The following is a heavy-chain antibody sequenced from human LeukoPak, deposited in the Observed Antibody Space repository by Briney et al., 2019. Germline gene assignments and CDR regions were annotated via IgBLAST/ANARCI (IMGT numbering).Heavy chain of an antibody. D-gene: IGHD6-6*01. V-gene: IGHV1-69*06. CDR2: IIPIFGTA. Sequence: SVKVSCKASGGTFSSYAISWVRQAPGQGLEWMGGIIPIFGTANYAQKFQGRVTITADKSTSTAYMELRSLRSDDTAIYYCARDGAMYSNSFDYWGQGTLVTVSS. J-gene: IGHJ4*02. CDR1: GGTFSSYA. CDR3: ARDGAMYSNSFDY.